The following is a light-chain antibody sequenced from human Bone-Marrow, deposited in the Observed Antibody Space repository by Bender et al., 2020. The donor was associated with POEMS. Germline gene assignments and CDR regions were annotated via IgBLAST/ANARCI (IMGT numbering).Light chain of an antibody. CDR1: STDVGTYNL. J-gene: IGLJ2*01. CDR3: CLYAGSSTLV. Sequence: ALTQPASVSGSPGQSSTISCTGTSTDVGTYNLVSWYQQHPGKAPKLLIYEVSKRPSGVSNRFSGSKSGNTASLTISGLQAEDEADYYCCLYAGSSTLVFGGGTKLTVL. V-gene: IGLV2-23*02. CDR2: EVS.